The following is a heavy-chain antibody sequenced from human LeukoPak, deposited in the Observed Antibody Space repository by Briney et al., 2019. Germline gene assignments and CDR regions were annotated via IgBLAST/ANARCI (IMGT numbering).Heavy chain of an antibody. Sequence: GGSLRLSCAASGFTFSSYSMNWVRQAPGKGLEWVAVISYDGSNKYYADSVKGRFTISRDNSKNTLYLQMNSLRAEDTAVYYCARASAAMMIMVDYWGQGTLVTVSS. CDR1: GFTFSSYS. CDR3: ARASAAMMIMVDY. J-gene: IGHJ4*02. CDR2: ISYDGSNK. D-gene: IGHD2-8*01. V-gene: IGHV3-30*03.